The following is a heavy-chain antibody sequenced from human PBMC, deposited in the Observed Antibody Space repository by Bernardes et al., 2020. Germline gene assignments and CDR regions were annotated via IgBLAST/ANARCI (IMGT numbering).Heavy chain of an antibody. CDR1: GGSFSGYY. CDR3: ARVGGGYDYIWGSYRQGYYFDY. J-gene: IGHJ4*02. Sequence: SETLSLTCAVYGGSFSGYYWSWIRQPPGKGLEWIGEINHSGSTNYNPSLKSQVTISVDTSKNQFSLKLSSVTAADTAVYYCARVGGGYDYIWGSYRQGYYFDYWGQGTLVTVSS. V-gene: IGHV4-34*01. CDR2: INHSGST. D-gene: IGHD3-16*02.